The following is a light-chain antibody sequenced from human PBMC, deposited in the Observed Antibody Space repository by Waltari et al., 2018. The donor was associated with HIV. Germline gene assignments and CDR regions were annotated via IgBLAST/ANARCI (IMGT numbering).Light chain of an antibody. CDR2: GNT. Sequence: QSVLTQPPSVSAAPGQRVTISCTGSSYNIGAGYDVDWYQQLPGTAPNLLIYGNTNRPSGVPDRFSGSKSGTSPSLAITGLQAEDEADYYCQSYDSSLTGSVFGGGTKLTVL. CDR1: SYNIGAGYD. CDR3: QSYDSSLTGSV. J-gene: IGLJ2*01. V-gene: IGLV1-40*01.